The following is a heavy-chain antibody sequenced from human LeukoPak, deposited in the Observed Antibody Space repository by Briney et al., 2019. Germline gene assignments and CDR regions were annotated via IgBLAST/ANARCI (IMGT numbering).Heavy chain of an antibody. Sequence: PSETLSLTCNVSGGSISSYYWSWIRQPAGKGLEWIGRIYTSGSTNYNTSLKSRVTMSVDTSKNQFSLRLSSVTAADTAVYYCARNFGWRPTVSAFDIWGQGTMVTVSS. CDR1: GGSISSYY. J-gene: IGHJ3*02. D-gene: IGHD3-16*01. CDR2: IYTSGST. CDR3: ARNFGWRPTVSAFDI. V-gene: IGHV4-4*07.